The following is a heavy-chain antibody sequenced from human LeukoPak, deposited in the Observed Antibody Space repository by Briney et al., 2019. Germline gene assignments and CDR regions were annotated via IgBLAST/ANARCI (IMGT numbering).Heavy chain of an antibody. Sequence: GGSLRLSCAASGFTFRDFSMHWVRQAPGKGLVWVSHINSDGSSTNYADSVKGRFTISRDNAKNTLYLQMNSLRAEDTAVYYCAGPMTEIDYWGQGTLVTVSS. CDR2: INSDGSST. J-gene: IGHJ4*02. D-gene: IGHD2-21*02. CDR1: GFTFRDFS. CDR3: AGPMTEIDY. V-gene: IGHV3-74*01.